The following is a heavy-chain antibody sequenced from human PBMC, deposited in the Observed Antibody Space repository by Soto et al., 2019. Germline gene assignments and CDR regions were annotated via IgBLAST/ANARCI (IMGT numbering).Heavy chain of an antibody. J-gene: IGHJ5*02. D-gene: IGHD3-22*01. CDR1: GYSISSGYY. CDR3: ARDKRVTMIGGWFDP. Sequence: SETLSLTCVVSGYSISSGYYWAWVRQPPGKELEWIGSIYHSGKTYYKPSLRSRDTVSVDTSKNQFSMKLISVTAADTAVYYCARDKRVTMIGGWFDPWGQGTLVTVSS. CDR2: IYHSGKT. V-gene: IGHV4-38-2*02.